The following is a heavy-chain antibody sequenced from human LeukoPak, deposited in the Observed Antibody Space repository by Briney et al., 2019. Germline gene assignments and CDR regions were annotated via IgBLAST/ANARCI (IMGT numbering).Heavy chain of an antibody. CDR2: INHSGST. Sequence: SETLSLTCAVYGGSFSGYYWSWIRQPPGKGLEWIGEINHSGSTNYNPSLKSRVTISVDTSKNQFSLKLSSVTAADTAVYYCARASRYYYDSSGSHGDYWGQETLVTVSS. CDR3: ARASRYYYDSSGSHGDY. CDR1: GGSFSGYY. D-gene: IGHD3-22*01. J-gene: IGHJ4*02. V-gene: IGHV4-34*01.